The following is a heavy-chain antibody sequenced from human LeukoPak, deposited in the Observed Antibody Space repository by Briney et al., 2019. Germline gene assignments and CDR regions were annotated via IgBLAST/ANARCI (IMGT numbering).Heavy chain of an antibody. J-gene: IGHJ1*01. CDR3: TTRVVTTNDF. Sequence: PGGSLRLSCAASGFTFSNSWMNWVRQAPGKGLEWVGRIKTKPDGGPTVYAVPVRGKFTISRDYSKKRLFLQIDRLKSEDTAVYYCTTRVVTTNDFWGQATTVSVSS. D-gene: IGHD2-21*02. V-gene: IGHV3-15*07. CDR1: GFTFSNSW. CDR2: IKTKPDGGPT.